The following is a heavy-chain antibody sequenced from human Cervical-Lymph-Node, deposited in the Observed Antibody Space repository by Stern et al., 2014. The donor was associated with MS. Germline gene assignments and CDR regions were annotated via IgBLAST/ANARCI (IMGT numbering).Heavy chain of an antibody. Sequence: QVQLQESGPGLVKPSQTLSLACTVSGDSINRGGYYWSWIRQTPGKGLEWLGYIDYSEYTSYNPSLKSRATLSIYPSKNQFSLKLRSVTAADTAIYYCAREFGDYYLDSWGQGTLVTVSS. J-gene: IGHJ4*02. D-gene: IGHD3-16*01. CDR2: IDYSEYT. CDR3: AREFGDYYLDS. V-gene: IGHV4-30-4*01. CDR1: GDSINRGGYY.